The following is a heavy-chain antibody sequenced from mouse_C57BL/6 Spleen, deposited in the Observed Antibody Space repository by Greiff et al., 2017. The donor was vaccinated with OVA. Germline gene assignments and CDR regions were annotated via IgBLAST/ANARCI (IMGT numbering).Heavy chain of an antibody. Sequence: VQLKESGPELVKPGASVKISCKASGYSFTDYNMNWVKQSNGKSLEWIGVINPNYGTTSYNQKFKGKATLTVDQSSSTAYMQLNSLTSEDSAVYYCARHYYGYDAGAMDYWGQGTSVTVSS. J-gene: IGHJ4*01. CDR1: GYSFTDYN. V-gene: IGHV1-39*01. CDR3: ARHYYGYDAGAMDY. CDR2: INPNYGTT. D-gene: IGHD2-2*01.